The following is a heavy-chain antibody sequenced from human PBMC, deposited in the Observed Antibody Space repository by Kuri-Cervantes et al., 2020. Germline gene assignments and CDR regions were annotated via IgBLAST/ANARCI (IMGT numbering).Heavy chain of an antibody. Sequence: GGSLRLSCAASGFTFRDYYMSWIRQAPGKGLEWISYISGSGKYIYYADSVKGRFTVSRDNSKNPLYLQMNSLRAEDTAVYYCARGRVYSYGTYYFDYWGQGTLVTVSS. J-gene: IGHJ4*02. CDR2: ISGSGKYI. D-gene: IGHD5-18*01. CDR3: ARGRVYSYGTYYFDY. V-gene: IGHV3-11*04. CDR1: GFTFRDYY.